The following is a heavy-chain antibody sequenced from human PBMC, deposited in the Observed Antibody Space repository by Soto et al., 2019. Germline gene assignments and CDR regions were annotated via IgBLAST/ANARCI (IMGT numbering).Heavy chain of an antibody. V-gene: IGHV5-51*01. CDR3: ARYSGSYWHYLDF. J-gene: IGHJ4*02. D-gene: IGHD1-26*01. Sequence: ESLKVSCKGCGYSFSSHWVAWVRQMPEKGLEWIGTIYPGDSYTKYSSAFRGHVTISADTSVSTAYLQWRSLEATDSAIYYCARYSGSYWHYLDFWGQGTLVTVSS. CDR2: IYPGDSYT. CDR1: GYSFSSHW.